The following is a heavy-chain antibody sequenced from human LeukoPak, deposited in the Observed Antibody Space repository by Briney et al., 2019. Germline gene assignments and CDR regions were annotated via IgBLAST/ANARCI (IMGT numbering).Heavy chain of an antibody. J-gene: IGHJ4*02. CDR1: GFTFSSYW. CDR3: AKERSLNGGNSDGYFDH. CDR2: INQDGTEK. Sequence: GGSLRLSCAASGFTFSSYWMSWVRQAPGEGLEWVAKINQDGTEKAYVDSVRGRFTISRDNSKNTLYLQINSLRAEDTALYHCAKERSLNGGNSDGYFDHWGQGTLVAVSS. V-gene: IGHV3-7*03. D-gene: IGHD4-23*01.